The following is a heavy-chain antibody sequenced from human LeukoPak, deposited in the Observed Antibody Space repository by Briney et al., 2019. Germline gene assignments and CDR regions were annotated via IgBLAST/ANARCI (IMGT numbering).Heavy chain of an antibody. Sequence: GGSLRLSCAASGFTFDDYAMHWVRQAPGKGLEWVSGISWNSGSIGYADSVKGRFTISRDNAKNSLYLQMNSLRAEDTALYYCAKDYSGSWYNHYGIDVWGKGTTVTVSS. D-gene: IGHD6-13*01. CDR3: AKDYSGSWYNHYGIDV. CDR2: ISWNSGSI. J-gene: IGHJ6*04. V-gene: IGHV3-9*01. CDR1: GFTFDDYA.